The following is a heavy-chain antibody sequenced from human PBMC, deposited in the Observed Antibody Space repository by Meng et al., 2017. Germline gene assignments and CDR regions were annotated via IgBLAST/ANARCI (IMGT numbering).Heavy chain of an antibody. V-gene: IGHV3-23*01. D-gene: IGHD6-19*01. CDR3: AKSNSSGWYQYFDY. CDR2: ISGSGGST. Sequence: GESLKISCAASGFTFSSYAMSWVRQAPGKGLEWVSAISGSGGSTYYADSVKGRFTISRDNSKTTLYLQMNSLRAEDTAVYYCAKSNSSGWYQYFDYWGQGTLVTVSS. CDR1: GFTFSSYA. J-gene: IGHJ4*02.